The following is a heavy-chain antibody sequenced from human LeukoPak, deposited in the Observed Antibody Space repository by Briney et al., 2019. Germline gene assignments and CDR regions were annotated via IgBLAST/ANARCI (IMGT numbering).Heavy chain of an antibody. CDR3: ARARFETTVTALIRKKNYYYYYMDV. CDR2: IKEDGDEK. V-gene: IGHV3-7*01. CDR1: GFTLSSYW. Sequence: GGSLRLSCAASGFTLSSYWMSWVRQAPGKGLEWVANIKEDGDEKYYVDSVKGRFTISRDNARNSLYLQMNSLRVEDTAVYYCARARFETTVTALIRKKNYYYYYMDVWGKGTTVTVSS. D-gene: IGHD4-17*01. J-gene: IGHJ6*03.